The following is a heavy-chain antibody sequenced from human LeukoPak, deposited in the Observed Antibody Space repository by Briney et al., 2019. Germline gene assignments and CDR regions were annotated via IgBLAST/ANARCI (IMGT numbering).Heavy chain of an antibody. CDR1: GGSISSHY. J-gene: IGHJ4*02. CDR2: IYYSGST. CDR3: ARGEPATIRGFDY. V-gene: IGHV4-59*11. D-gene: IGHD5-24*01. Sequence: SETLSLTCTVSGGSISSHYWSWIRQPPGKGLEWIGYIYYSGSTNYNPSLKSRVTISVDTSKNQFSLKLSSVTAADTAVNYCARGEPATIRGFDYWGQGTLVTVSS.